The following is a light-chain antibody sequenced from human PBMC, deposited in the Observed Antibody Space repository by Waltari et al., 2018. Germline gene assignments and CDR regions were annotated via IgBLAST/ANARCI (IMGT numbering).Light chain of an antibody. V-gene: IGLV2-23*01. Sequence: QSALTQPASVSGSPGQSITISCTESSSDVGSHNFVSWYQQHPGKAPKVMIYEDNKRPTGLSNRFSGSKSGNTTSLTSSSLQADDEADYYCCSYAGGSPRWVFGGGTKLTVL. CDR1: SSDVGSHNF. CDR2: EDN. CDR3: CSYAGGSPRWV. J-gene: IGLJ3*02.